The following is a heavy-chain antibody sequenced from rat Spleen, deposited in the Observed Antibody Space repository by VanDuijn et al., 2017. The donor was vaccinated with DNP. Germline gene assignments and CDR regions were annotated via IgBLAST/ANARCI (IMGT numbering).Heavy chain of an antibody. Sequence: EVKMEESGGGLVQPGMSVKLSCATSGFTFSTAWMYWYRQFPEKRLEWVARIKAKSNNYATDYTESVKGRFTISRDDSKSSIYLQMDNLKEEDTAVYYCAWNGYNSGYWGQGFMVTVSS. J-gene: IGHJ2*01. CDR1: GFTFSTAW. D-gene: IGHD1-4*01. CDR2: IKAKSNNYAT. CDR3: AWNGYNSGY. V-gene: IGHV6-6*01.